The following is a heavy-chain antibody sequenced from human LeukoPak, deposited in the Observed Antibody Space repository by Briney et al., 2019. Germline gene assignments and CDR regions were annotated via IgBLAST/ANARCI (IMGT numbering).Heavy chain of an antibody. CDR1: GFTLDDYA. Sequence: GGSLRLSCAASGFTLDDYAMHWVRPAPGKGLEWVSGICWNSVNIGYADSVKGRFTISRDNAKNSLYLQMNSLRAEDMALYYCAKGTMIVVAVGDYFDYWGQGTLVTVSS. J-gene: IGHJ4*02. V-gene: IGHV3-9*03. D-gene: IGHD3-22*01. CDR3: AKGTMIVVAVGDYFDY. CDR2: ICWNSVNI.